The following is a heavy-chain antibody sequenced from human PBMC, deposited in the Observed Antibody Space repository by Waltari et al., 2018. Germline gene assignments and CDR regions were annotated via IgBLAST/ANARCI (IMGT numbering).Heavy chain of an antibody. D-gene: IGHD6-13*01. CDR1: GFTFSSYE. CDR3: ARESGSSWSPLDY. J-gene: IGHJ4*02. Sequence: EVQLVESGGGLAQPGGSLRLSCVASGFTFSSYEMNWVRQAPGKGLEWGSDSSSSGSSTIYADSARGRCTISRDNAKNSLYLQMNSLRAEDTAVYFCARESGSSWSPLDYWGQGTLVTVSS. V-gene: IGHV3-48*03. CDR2: SSSSGSST.